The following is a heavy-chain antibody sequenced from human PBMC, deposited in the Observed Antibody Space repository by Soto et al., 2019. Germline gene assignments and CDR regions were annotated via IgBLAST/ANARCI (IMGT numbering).Heavy chain of an antibody. D-gene: IGHD3-10*01. CDR2: IYYSGST. V-gene: IGHV4-39*01. Sequence: PSETLSLTCTVSGGSISSSSYYWGWIRQPPGKGLEWIGSIYYSGSTYYNPSLKSRVTISVDTSKNQFSLKLSSVTAADTAVYYCARHARELYYFDYWGQGTLVTVSS. CDR3: ARHARELYYFDY. J-gene: IGHJ4*02. CDR1: GGSISSSSYY.